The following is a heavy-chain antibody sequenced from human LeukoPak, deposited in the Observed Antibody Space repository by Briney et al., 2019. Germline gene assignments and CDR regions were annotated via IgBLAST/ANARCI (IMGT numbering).Heavy chain of an antibody. Sequence: PGGSLRLSCAASGFTFTSYGMSWVRQAPGKGLEWVSAISGSGGSTYYAHSVKGRFTISRDNSKNTPYLQMNSLRAEDTAVYYCAKRKSYYDSSGYSRYYFDYWGQGALVTASS. J-gene: IGHJ4*02. D-gene: IGHD3-22*01. CDR3: AKRKSYYDSSGYSRYYFDY. V-gene: IGHV3-23*01. CDR2: ISGSGGST. CDR1: GFTFTSYG.